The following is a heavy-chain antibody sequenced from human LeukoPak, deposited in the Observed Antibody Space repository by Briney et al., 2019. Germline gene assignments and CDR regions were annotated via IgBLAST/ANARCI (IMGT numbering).Heavy chain of an antibody. CDR3: AGNYYGSGSYYSEDRY. D-gene: IGHD3-10*01. J-gene: IGHJ4*02. CDR1: GGSFSGYY. V-gene: IGHV4-34*01. Sequence: ETLSLTCAVYGGSFSGYYWSWVRQPPGKGLEWIGEINLSGSTNYNPSLKSRVTISVDTSKNQFSLKLSSVTAADTAVYYCAGNYYGSGSYYSEDRYWGQGTLVTVSS. CDR2: INLSGST.